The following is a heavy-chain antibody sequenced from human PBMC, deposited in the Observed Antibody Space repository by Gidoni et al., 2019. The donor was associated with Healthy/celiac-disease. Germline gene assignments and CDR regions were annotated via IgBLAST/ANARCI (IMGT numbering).Heavy chain of an antibody. CDR3: AKDLGYCSSTSCSSYYYYGMDV. Sequence: QVQLVESGGGVVQPGGSLRLSCAASGFTFRRYGLHWVRQAAGKGLEGVAFIRYYGSNKYYADSVKGRVTISRDNSKNTLYLQMNSLRAEDTAVYYCAKDLGYCSSTSCSSYYYYGMDVWGQGTTVTVSS. D-gene: IGHD2-2*03. V-gene: IGHV3-30*02. CDR1: GFTFRRYG. CDR2: IRYYGSNK. J-gene: IGHJ6*02.